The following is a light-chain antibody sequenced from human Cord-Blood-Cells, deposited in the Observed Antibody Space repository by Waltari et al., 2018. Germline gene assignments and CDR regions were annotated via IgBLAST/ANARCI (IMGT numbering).Light chain of an antibody. CDR1: QSVSSN. J-gene: IGKJ4*01. Sequence: EIVMTQSPATLSVSPGERATLSCRASQSVSSNLAWYQQKPGQAPRLLIYGASTRATGIPARFSGSGSGTEFTLTINSLQSEDFAVYYCQQYNNWPPRNTFGGGTKVEIK. CDR3: QQYNNWPPRNT. V-gene: IGKV3-15*01. CDR2: GAS.